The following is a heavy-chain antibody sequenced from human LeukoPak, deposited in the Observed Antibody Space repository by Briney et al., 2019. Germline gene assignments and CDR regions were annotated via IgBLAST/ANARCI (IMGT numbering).Heavy chain of an antibody. D-gene: IGHD2-2*01. CDR3: AKDPRVVPATDAFDI. CDR1: GFTFSSCA. CDR2: ISGSGGST. V-gene: IGHV3-23*01. Sequence: GGSLRLSCAASGFTFSSCAMSWVRQAPGKGLEWVSAISGSGGSTYYADSVKGRFTISRDNSKNTLYLQMNSLGAEDTAVYYCAKDPRVVPATDAFDIWGQGTLVTVSS. J-gene: IGHJ4*02.